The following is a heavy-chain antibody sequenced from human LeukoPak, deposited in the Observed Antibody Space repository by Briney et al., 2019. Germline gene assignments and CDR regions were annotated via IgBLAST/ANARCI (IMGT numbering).Heavy chain of an antibody. CDR3: TRDLIYYDRRDY. V-gene: IGHV3-48*01. Sequence: GGSLRLSCAASGFTFSSYSMNWVRQAPGKGLDWVSYISSSSSTIYYADSVKGRFTISRDNAKNSLYLQMNSPGAEDTAVYYCTRDLIYYDRRDYWGQGTLVTVSS. J-gene: IGHJ4*02. D-gene: IGHD3-22*01. CDR2: ISSSSSTI. CDR1: GFTFSSYS.